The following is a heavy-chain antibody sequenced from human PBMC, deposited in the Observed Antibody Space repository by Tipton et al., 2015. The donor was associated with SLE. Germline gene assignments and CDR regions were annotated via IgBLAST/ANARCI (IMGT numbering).Heavy chain of an antibody. CDR1: GGSISSGSYY. V-gene: IGHV4-39*07. CDR2: IYHSGST. J-gene: IGHJ4*02. Sequence: TLSLTCTVSGGSISSGSYYWGWIRQPPGKGLEWIGSIYHSGSTYYNPSLKSRVTISVDTSKNQFSLKLSSVTAADTAVYYCARDIGGSYYVEIDYWGQGTLVTVSS. CDR3: ARDIGGSYYVEIDY. D-gene: IGHD1-26*01.